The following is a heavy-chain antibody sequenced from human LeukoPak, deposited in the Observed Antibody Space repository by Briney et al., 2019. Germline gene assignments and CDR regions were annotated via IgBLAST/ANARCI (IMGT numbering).Heavy chain of an antibody. D-gene: IGHD3-16*01. CDR3: ASIRGGYYFDY. Sequence: GGSLRLSCAASGFTFSDYYLSWIRQAPGKGLEWVSYISSGRTYTNYADSVKGRFTISRDNAKNSLYLQMNSLRAEDTAVYYCASIRGGYYFDYWGQGTLVTVSS. CDR2: ISSGRTYT. J-gene: IGHJ4*02. V-gene: IGHV3-11*03. CDR1: GFTFSDYY.